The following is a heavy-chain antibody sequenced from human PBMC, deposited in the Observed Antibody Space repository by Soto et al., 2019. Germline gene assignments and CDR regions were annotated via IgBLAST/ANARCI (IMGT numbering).Heavy chain of an antibody. V-gene: IGHV1-18*01. J-gene: IGHJ4*02. CDR3: ARDRLGGNLSWGHYYFDY. Sequence: QVQLVQSGAEVKKPGASVKVSCKASGYTFTSYGISWVRQAPGQGLEWMGWISAYNGNTNYAQKXQGRGTMTTDXXTXTXXMELRSLSSDDTAVYYCARDRLGGNLSWGHYYFDYWGQGTLVTVSS. CDR2: ISAYNGNT. CDR1: GYTFTSYG. D-gene: IGHD2-21*02.